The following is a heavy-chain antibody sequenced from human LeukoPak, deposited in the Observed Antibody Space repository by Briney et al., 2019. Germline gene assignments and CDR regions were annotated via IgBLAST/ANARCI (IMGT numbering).Heavy chain of an antibody. J-gene: IGHJ6*02. Sequence: GGSLRLSCAASGFTFSSYSMNWVRQALGKGLEWVSSISSSSSYIYYADSVKGRFTISRDNAKNSLYLQMNSLRAEDTAVYYCARDDSVAAASFYYYGMDVWGQGTTVTVSS. CDR1: GFTFSSYS. CDR3: ARDDSVAAASFYYYGMDV. CDR2: ISSSSSYI. V-gene: IGHV3-21*01. D-gene: IGHD6-13*01.